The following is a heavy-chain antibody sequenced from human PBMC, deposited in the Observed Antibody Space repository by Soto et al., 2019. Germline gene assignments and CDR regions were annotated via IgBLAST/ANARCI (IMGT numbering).Heavy chain of an antibody. J-gene: IGHJ6*02. Sequence: QVQLVESGGGVVQPGRSLRLSCAASAFTFNNYGMHWVRQAPGRGLEWVAVTSFDGSVKYYADSVKGRFTISRDNSKNTLYLQMNSLRVEDTAVYYCAKETLPYWGGDCYSGGMDVWGQGTTVTVSS. CDR1: AFTFNNYG. D-gene: IGHD2-21*02. V-gene: IGHV3-30*18. CDR2: TSFDGSVK. CDR3: AKETLPYWGGDCYSGGMDV.